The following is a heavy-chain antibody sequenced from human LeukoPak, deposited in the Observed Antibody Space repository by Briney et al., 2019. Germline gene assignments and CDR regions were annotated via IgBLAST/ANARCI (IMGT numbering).Heavy chain of an antibody. J-gene: IGHJ4*02. V-gene: IGHV4-39*07. CDR3: ARGRGYSYAFDY. CDR2: IYYSGST. Sequence: SETLSLTCTVSGGSISSSSYYWGWIRQPPGKGLEWIGSIYYSGSTYYNPSLKSRVTISVDTSRNQFSLKVTSVTAADTAIYYCARGRGYSYAFDYWGQGTLVTVSS. CDR1: GGSISSSSYY. D-gene: IGHD5-18*01.